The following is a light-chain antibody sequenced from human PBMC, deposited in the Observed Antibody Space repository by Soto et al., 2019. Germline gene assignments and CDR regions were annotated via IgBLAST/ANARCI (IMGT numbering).Light chain of an antibody. CDR2: WAT. Sequence: DFVMTQSPDSLAVSLGERATINCQSSRSLLYSGNKKNYLAWYQKKPGQPPKLLIYWATTRDSGVPDRFSGSGAGTHFTLTISNLQADDVAVYYCQQYYTSWTFGQGTKVEIK. CDR1: RSLLYSGNKKNY. V-gene: IGKV4-1*01. CDR3: QQYYTSWT. J-gene: IGKJ1*01.